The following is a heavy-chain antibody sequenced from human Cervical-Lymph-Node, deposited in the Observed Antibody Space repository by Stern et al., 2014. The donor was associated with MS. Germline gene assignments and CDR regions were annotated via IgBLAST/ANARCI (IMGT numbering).Heavy chain of an antibody. CDR2: LFPGDSDT. D-gene: IGHD6-19*01. J-gene: IGHJ1*01. CDR3: ARPSNSGLFLQH. CDR1: GYIFSTYW. Sequence: EEQLVESGAEVKKPGASLKISCTGSGYIFSTYWIAWVRQMPGRGLEWMGLLFPGDSDTRYSPSFQGHVTLYTDKSLNHAYLQWSSLKASDTAIYYCARPSNSGLFLQHWGQGTVVTVSS. V-gene: IGHV5-51*01.